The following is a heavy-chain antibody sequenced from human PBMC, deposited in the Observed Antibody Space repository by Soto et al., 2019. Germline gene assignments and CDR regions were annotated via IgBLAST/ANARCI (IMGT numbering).Heavy chain of an antibody. CDR1: GGTFSSYA. CDR2: IIPIFGTA. V-gene: IGHV1-69*13. D-gene: IGHD2-2*01. J-gene: IGHJ6*02. Sequence: SVKVSCKASGGTFSSYAISWVRQAPGQGLEWMGGIIPIFGTANYAQKFQGRVTITADESTSTAYMELSSLRSEDTAVYYCARDDVVVVPAAMLTYYYYGMDVWGQGTTVTVSS. CDR3: ARDDVVVVPAAMLTYYYYGMDV.